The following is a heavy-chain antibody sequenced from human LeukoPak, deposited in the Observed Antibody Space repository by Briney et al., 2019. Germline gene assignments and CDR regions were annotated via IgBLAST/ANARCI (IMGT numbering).Heavy chain of an antibody. V-gene: IGHV5-51*01. D-gene: IGHD3-22*01. CDR3: ARSKKTYYYDSSGYYTLDY. Sequence: GESLKISCKGSGYSFTSYWIGWVRQMPGKGLEWMGIIYPGDSDTRYSPSFQGQVTISADKSISTAYLQWSSLKASDTAMYYCARSKKTYYYDSSGYYTLDYWGQGTLVTVSS. CDR2: IYPGDSDT. J-gene: IGHJ4*02. CDR1: GYSFTSYW.